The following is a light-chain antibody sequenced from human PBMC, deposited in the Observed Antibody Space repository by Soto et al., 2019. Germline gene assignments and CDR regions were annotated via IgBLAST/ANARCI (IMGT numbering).Light chain of an antibody. CDR3: SSYTSSSTLDPYV. V-gene: IGLV2-14*01. CDR2: DVS. CDR1: SSDVGGYNY. Sequence: QSALTQPASVSGSPGQSITISCTGTSSDVGGYNYVSWYQQHLGKAPKLMIYDVSNRPSGVSNRFSGSKSGNTASLTISGLQAEDEADYYCSSYTSSSTLDPYVFGTGTKLTVL. J-gene: IGLJ1*01.